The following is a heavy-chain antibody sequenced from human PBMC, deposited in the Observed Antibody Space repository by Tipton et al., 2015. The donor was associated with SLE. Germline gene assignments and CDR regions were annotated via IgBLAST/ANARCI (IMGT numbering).Heavy chain of an antibody. V-gene: IGHV4-59*11. Sequence: TLSLTCTVSGGSISSHYWSWIRQPPGKGLEWIGYIYYSGSTNYNPSPKSRVTISVDTSKNQFSLKLSSVTTADTAVYYCARDLAAVAIDPWGQGTLVTVSS. CDR2: IYYSGST. CDR3: ARDLAAVAIDP. CDR1: GGSISSHY. J-gene: IGHJ5*02. D-gene: IGHD6-13*01.